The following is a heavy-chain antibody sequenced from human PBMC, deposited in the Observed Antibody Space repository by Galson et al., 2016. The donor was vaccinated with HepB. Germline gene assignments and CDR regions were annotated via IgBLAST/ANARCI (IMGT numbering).Heavy chain of an antibody. CDR3: ATGIVVAGKYYYYYMDV. V-gene: IGHV4-39*01. Sequence: SETLSPTCTVSGASISGSEYYWGWIRQPPGRGLEWIGSIYYTENTYYNPSLKSRVTVSVDTSKNQFSLRLNSVTAADTGVYYCATGIVVAGKYYYYYMDVWGKGTTVTVSS. D-gene: IGHD6-19*01. CDR2: IYYTENT. CDR1: GASISGSEYY. J-gene: IGHJ6*03.